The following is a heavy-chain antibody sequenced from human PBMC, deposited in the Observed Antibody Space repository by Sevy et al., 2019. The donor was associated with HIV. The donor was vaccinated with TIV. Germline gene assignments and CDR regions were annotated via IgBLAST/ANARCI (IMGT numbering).Heavy chain of an antibody. Sequence: GALRPSCAASEITLSNYAMNWVRPASGGGLGWVSAIGGSGGSTFYADPVKGRFTISRDNSKNTLSLQMHSLRVEDTAVYYCAKDRAVLVGDAFDLWGQGTMVTVSS. CDR2: IGGSGGST. J-gene: IGHJ3*01. CDR1: EITLSNYA. CDR3: AKDRAVLVGDAFDL. D-gene: IGHD2-15*01. V-gene: IGHV3-23*01.